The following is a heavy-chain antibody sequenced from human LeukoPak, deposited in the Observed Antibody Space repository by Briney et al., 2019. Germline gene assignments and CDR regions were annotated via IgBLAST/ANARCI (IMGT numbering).Heavy chain of an antibody. J-gene: IGHJ3*01. CDR2: ISSSSSYI. CDR3: AKELRPNDY. V-gene: IGHV3-21*04. D-gene: IGHD3-16*01. CDR1: GFTFSTYT. Sequence: GGSLRLSCVASGFTFSTYTIGWLRQAPGKGLEWVASISSSSSYIYYADSVKGRFTLSRDNSMDTLFLQMDSLRVEDTAVYYCAKELRPNDYWGQGTMVTVSS.